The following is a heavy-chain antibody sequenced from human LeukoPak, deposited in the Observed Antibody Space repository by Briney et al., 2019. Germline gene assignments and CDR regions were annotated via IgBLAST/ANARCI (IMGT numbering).Heavy chain of an antibody. Sequence: PSETLSLTCAVYGGSFSGYYWSWIRQPPGKGLEWIGEINHSGSTNYNPSLKSRVTISVDTSENQFSLKLSSVTAADTAVYYCARMTTVTSNWFDPWGQGTLVTVSS. V-gene: IGHV4-34*01. D-gene: IGHD4-11*01. J-gene: IGHJ5*02. CDR3: ARMTTVTSNWFDP. CDR1: GGSFSGYY. CDR2: INHSGST.